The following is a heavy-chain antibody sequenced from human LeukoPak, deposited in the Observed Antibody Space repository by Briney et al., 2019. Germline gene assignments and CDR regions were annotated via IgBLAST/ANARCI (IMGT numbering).Heavy chain of an antibody. V-gene: IGHV4-34*01. Sequence: SETLSLTCAVYGGSFSGYYWSWIRQPPGKGREWIGEINHSGSTNYNPSLKSRVTISVDTSKNQFSLKLSSVTAADTAVYYCARDGIVGAIEYCFDYWGQGALVTVSS. D-gene: IGHD1-26*01. CDR3: ARDGIVGAIEYCFDY. J-gene: IGHJ4*02. CDR1: GGSFSGYY. CDR2: INHSGST.